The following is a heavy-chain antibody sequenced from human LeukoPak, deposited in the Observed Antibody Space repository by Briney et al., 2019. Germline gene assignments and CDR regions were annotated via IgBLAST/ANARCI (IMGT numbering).Heavy chain of an antibody. Sequence: GGSLRLSCAASGFTFSSYAMSWVRQAPGKGLEWVSAISGSGGSTCYADSVKGRFTISRDNSKNTLYLQMNSLRAEDTAVYYCAKATTYYYDSSGYYPPFDYWGQGTLVTVSS. J-gene: IGHJ4*02. CDR1: GFTFSSYA. V-gene: IGHV3-23*01. CDR2: ISGSGGST. D-gene: IGHD3-22*01. CDR3: AKATTYYYDSSGYYPPFDY.